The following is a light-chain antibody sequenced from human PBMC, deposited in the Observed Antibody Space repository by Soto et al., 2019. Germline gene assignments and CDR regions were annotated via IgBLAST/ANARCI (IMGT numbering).Light chain of an antibody. CDR2: EVS. V-gene: IGLV2-14*01. Sequence: QSALTQPASVSGSPGQSITISCAGTSSDIGGYNYVPWYQQHPGKAPKVMIYEVSNRPSGVSNRFSGSKSGNTASLTISGLQAEDEADYYCSSYTSSSTLYVFGSGTKVTV. CDR1: SSDIGGYNY. CDR3: SSYTSSSTLYV. J-gene: IGLJ1*01.